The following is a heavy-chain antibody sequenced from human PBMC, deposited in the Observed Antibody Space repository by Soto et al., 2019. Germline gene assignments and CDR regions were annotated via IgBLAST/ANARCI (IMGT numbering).Heavy chain of an antibody. V-gene: IGHV4-59*01. CDR1: GGSISSYY. Sequence: SETLSLTCTVSGGSISSYYWSWIRQPPGKGLEWIGYIYYSGSTNYNPSLKSRVTISVDTSKNQFSLKLSSVTAADTAVYYCVRYSGSYSNWFDPWGQGTLVTVSS. J-gene: IGHJ5*02. D-gene: IGHD1-26*01. CDR3: VRYSGSYSNWFDP. CDR2: IYYSGST.